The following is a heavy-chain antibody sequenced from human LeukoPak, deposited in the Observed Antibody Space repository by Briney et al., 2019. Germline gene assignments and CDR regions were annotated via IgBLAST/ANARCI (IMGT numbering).Heavy chain of an antibody. CDR3: SRLRGYSYGYADY. CDR2: ISSSGSTI. Sequence: PGGSLRLSCAASGFTFSSYSMNWVRQAPGKGLEWVSYISSSGSTIDYADSVKGRFTISRDNAKNSLYLQMKSLRAEDTAVYYCSRLRGYSYGYADYWGQGTLVTVSS. CDR1: GFTFSSYS. J-gene: IGHJ4*02. V-gene: IGHV3-48*04. D-gene: IGHD5-18*01.